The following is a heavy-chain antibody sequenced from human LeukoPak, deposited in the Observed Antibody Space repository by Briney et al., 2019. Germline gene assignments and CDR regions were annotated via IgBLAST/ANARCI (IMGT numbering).Heavy chain of an antibody. CDR1: GFTVSSNY. V-gene: IGHV3-53*01. D-gene: IGHD3-3*01. CDR2: IYSGGST. Sequence: PGGSLRLSCAASGFTVSSNYMSWVRQAPGKGLEWVSVIYSGGSTYYADSVKGRFTISRDNSKNTLYLQMNSLRAEDTAVYYCARDSDFWSGYSFYYYGMDVWGQGTTVTVSS. J-gene: IGHJ6*02. CDR3: ARDSDFWSGYSFYYYGMDV.